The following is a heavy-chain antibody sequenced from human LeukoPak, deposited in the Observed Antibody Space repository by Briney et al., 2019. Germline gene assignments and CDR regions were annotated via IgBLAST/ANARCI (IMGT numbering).Heavy chain of an antibody. D-gene: IGHD3-10*01. V-gene: IGHV1-46*01. Sequence: GASVKVSCKASGYTFTSYYVHWVRQAPGQGLEWMGIINPSGGSTRYAQKFQGRVTMTRDTSTSTVYMELSSLRSGDTAVYYCARAGSLLWFGEGKGGFDYWGQGTLVTVSS. J-gene: IGHJ4*02. CDR3: ARAGSLLWFGEGKGGFDY. CDR1: GYTFTSYY. CDR2: INPSGGST.